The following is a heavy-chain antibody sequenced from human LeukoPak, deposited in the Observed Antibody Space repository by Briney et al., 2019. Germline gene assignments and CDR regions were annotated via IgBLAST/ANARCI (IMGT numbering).Heavy chain of an antibody. D-gene: IGHD3-16*02. CDR1: GFIFSDYW. J-gene: IGHJ5*02. V-gene: IGHV3-7*05. CDR2: IKVDGIEK. CDR3: AKGAVAFGGVIGNWFDP. Sequence: GGSLRLSCVASGFIFSDYWMSWVRQAPGKGPEWVANIKVDGIEKYYADSVKGRFTISRDNAKNSLYLQMNNLRAEDTAVYYCAKGAVAFGGVIGNWFDPWGQGTLVTVSS.